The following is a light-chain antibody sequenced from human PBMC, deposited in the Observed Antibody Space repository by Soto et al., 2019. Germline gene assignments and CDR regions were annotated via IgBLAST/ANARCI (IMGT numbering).Light chain of an antibody. J-gene: IGKJ1*01. CDR1: QSISSW. Sequence: DIHMTQSPSTLSASVGDRVTITCRASQSISSWLAWYQQKPGKAPNLLIYKTSNLESGVPSRFSGSGSGTEFTLTISSLQPDDFATYYCQHYNDYSWTLGQGTKVEIK. CDR2: KTS. V-gene: IGKV1-5*03. CDR3: QHYNDYSWT.